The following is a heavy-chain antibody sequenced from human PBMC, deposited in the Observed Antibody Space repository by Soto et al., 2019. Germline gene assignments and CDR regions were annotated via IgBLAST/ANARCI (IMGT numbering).Heavy chain of an antibody. V-gene: IGHV1-2*02. CDR2: INPNSGGT. CDR3: ARDSTEYDFWSGYYFQRYYYGMDV. J-gene: IGHJ6*02. CDR1: GYTFTGYY. Sequence: SVKVSCKASGYTFTGYYMHWVRQAPGQGLEWMGWINPNSGGTNYAQKFQGRVTMTRDTSISTAYMELSRLRSDDTAVYYCARDSTEYDFWSGYYFQRYYYGMDVWGQRTTVTVSS. D-gene: IGHD3-3*01.